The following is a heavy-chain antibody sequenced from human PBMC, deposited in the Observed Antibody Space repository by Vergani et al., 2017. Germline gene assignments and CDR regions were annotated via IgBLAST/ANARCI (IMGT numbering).Heavy chain of an antibody. CDR3: ARHTTYTDS. CDR1: EYSFGNYW. D-gene: IGHD1-1*01. J-gene: IGHJ4*02. Sequence: EVELVQSGPEMRKPGESLKISCQGSEYSFGNYWMGWVRQMPGKCLEWMGIIYPADSDTRYSPSFQGQVTISADKSISTAFLQWDSLKASDTALYYCARHTTYTDSWGQGTLVTVSS. CDR2: IYPADSDT. V-gene: IGHV5-51*01.